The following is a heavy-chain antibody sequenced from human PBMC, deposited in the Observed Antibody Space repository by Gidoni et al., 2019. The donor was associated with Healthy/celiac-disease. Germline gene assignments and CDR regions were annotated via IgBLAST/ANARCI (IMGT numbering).Heavy chain of an antibody. V-gene: IGHV3-23*01. D-gene: IGHD3-22*01. CDR3: AKELRITMIVVVITTPDAFDI. J-gene: IGHJ3*02. CDR2: ISGSGGRT. Sequence: EVQLLESGGGFVQPVGSLSLSFSASGFPFSSYALSLVRQAPGKGLEWVSAISGSGGRTYYADSVKGRFTISRDNSKNTLYLKMNSLRAEDTAVYYCAKELRITMIVVVITTPDAFDIWGQGTMVTVSS. CDR1: GFPFSSYA.